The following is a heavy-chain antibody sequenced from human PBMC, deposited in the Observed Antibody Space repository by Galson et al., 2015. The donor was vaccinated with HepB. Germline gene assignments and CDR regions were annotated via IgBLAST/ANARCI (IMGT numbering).Heavy chain of an antibody. CDR3: ARHGRPYCGGDCQFDY. CDR2: IYYSGST. J-gene: IGHJ4*01. D-gene: IGHD2-21*02. V-gene: IGHV4-59*08. Sequence: ETLSLTCTVSGGSISNYYWSWIRQPPGKGLEWIGYIYYSGSTNYNPSLKSRVTISGDTTKNQFSLKLKSVTAADTAVYYCARHGRPYCGGDCQFDYW. CDR1: GGSISNYY.